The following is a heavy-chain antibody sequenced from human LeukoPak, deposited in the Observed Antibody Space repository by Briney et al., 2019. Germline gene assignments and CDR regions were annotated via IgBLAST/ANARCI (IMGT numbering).Heavy chain of an antibody. V-gene: IGHV3-7*01. Sequence: GGSLRLSCAASGFTFSSYWMSWVRQAPGKGLEWVSNIKEDGSQKYYVDSVKGRFTISRDNAKNSLYLQMNSLRAEDTAVYYCARGSMVQGVIISPLDYWGQGTLVTVSS. CDR3: ARGSMVQGVIISPLDY. CDR2: IKEDGSQK. J-gene: IGHJ4*02. CDR1: GFTFSSYW. D-gene: IGHD3-10*01.